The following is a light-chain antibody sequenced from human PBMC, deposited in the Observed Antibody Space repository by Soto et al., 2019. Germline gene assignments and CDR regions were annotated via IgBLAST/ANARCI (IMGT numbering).Light chain of an antibody. J-gene: IGKJ3*01. CDR2: ATS. CDR1: QSISRN. CDR3: QQYDSSPRT. Sequence: EMKRAQYPTTLSLSPGERTKNTCRASQSISRNLAWYQQKPGQAPRLLIYATSSRQTGVPDRFSGSGSGTDFTLTISRLEPEDFAVYYCQQYDSSPRTFGPGTNVDI. V-gene: IGKV3-20*01.